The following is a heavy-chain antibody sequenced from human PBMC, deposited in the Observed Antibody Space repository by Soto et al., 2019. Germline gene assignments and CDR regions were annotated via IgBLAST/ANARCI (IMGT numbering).Heavy chain of an antibody. J-gene: IGHJ4*02. CDR2: IWFDGSDK. CDR3: ARSGIAARSGFDY. CDR1: GFTFSSYG. D-gene: IGHD6-6*01. Sequence: QVQLVESGGGVVQPGRSLRLSCAASGFTFSSYGMHWVRQAPGKGLEWVALIWFDGSDKYYTESVKGRFTISRDNSKSTLYLQTNSLRAEDTAVYYCARSGIAARSGFDYWGQGTLVTVSS. V-gene: IGHV3-33*01.